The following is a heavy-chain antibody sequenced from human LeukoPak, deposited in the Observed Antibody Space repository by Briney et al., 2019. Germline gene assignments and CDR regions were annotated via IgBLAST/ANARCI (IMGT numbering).Heavy chain of an antibody. D-gene: IGHD3-3*01. CDR1: GYTFISYY. CDR2: IIPILGIA. CDR3: AARYDFWSGYYRSPFYYYYGMDV. V-gene: IGHV1-69*02. Sequence: SVKVSCKASGYTFISYYMHWVRQAPGQGLEWMGRIIPILGIANYAQKFQGRVTITADKSTSTAYMELSSLRSEDTAVYYCAARYDFWSGYYRSPFYYYYGMDVWGQGTTVTVSS. J-gene: IGHJ6*02.